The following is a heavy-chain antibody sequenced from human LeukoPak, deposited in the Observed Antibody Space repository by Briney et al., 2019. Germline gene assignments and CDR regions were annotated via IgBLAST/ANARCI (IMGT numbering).Heavy chain of an antibody. J-gene: IGHJ5*02. Sequence: ASVKLSCKASGYTFTSYSISLVRQAPGPGLEWMGWISAYNGNTNYAQKLHGRVTMTTDTFTSTVYMEMRSLRSDDTAVYYCARVGGYCSSTSCYMLDPCGQGTLVTASS. CDR1: GYTFTSYS. V-gene: IGHV1-18*01. CDR3: ARVGGYCSSTSCYMLDP. D-gene: IGHD2-2*02. CDR2: ISAYNGNT.